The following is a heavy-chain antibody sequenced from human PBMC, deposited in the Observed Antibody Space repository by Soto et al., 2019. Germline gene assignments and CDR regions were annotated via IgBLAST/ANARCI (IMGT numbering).Heavy chain of an antibody. CDR3: ARCSRPYYAARFDY. V-gene: IGHV2-5*01. CDR1: GFSLTTSGVG. Sequence: QITLKESGPTLVKPTQTLTLTCTFSGFSLTTSGVGVGWIRQPPRKALEWLALIYWNDDKRYSPSLKSRLTITKDTSKNQVVLTMTNMDPVDTATYYCARCSRPYYAARFDYWGQGTLVTVSS. J-gene: IGHJ4*02. D-gene: IGHD3-22*01. CDR2: IYWNDDK.